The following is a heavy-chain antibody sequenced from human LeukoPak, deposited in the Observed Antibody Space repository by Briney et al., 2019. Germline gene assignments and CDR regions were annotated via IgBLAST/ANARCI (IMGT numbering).Heavy chain of an antibody. J-gene: IGHJ6*02. CDR1: AFTFRTYW. Sequence: TGGSLRLSCAASAFTFRTYWMSWVRQAPGKGLEWVAMIKPDGSEKYYVDSVKGLFTISRDNAKNSLYLQMTSLRAEDTAVYYCTRDASGDTSSEPRMDVWGQGTTVTVSS. CDR3: TRDASGDTSSEPRMDV. V-gene: IGHV3-7*05. D-gene: IGHD1-26*01. CDR2: IKPDGSEK.